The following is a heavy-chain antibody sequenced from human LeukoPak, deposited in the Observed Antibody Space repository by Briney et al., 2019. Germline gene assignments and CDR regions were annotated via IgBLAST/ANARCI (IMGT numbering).Heavy chain of an antibody. J-gene: IGHJ4*02. CDR1: GFTFSSYA. V-gene: IGHV3-23*01. Sequence: PGGSLRLSCAAAGFTFSSYAMSRVRQAPGKGLEWVSAISGSGGSTYYADSVKGRFTISRDNSKNTLYLQMNSLRAEDTAVYYCAKDSSRTVVVPAASNDWGQGTLVTVSS. CDR3: AKDSSRTVVVPAASND. CDR2: ISGSGGST. D-gene: IGHD2-2*01.